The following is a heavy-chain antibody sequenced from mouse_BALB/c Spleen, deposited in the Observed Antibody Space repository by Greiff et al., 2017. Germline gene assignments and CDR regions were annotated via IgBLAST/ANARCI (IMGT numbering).Heavy chain of an antibody. CDR2: IWAGGST. V-gene: IGHV2-9*02. CDR3: VRDLLLFAY. Sequence: VQRVESGPGLVAPSQSLSITCTVSGFSLTSYGVHWVRQPPGKGLEWLGVIWAGGSTNYNSAFMSRLSISKDNSKSQVFLKMNSLQTDDTAIYYCVRDLLLFAYWGQGTLVTVSA. D-gene: IGHD1-1*01. J-gene: IGHJ3*01. CDR1: GFSLTSYG.